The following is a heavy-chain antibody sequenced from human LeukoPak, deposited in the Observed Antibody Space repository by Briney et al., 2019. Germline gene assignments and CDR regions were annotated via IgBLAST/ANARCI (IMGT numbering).Heavy chain of an antibody. CDR1: GGSISSYY. CDR3: ARKNDFDI. D-gene: IGHD2/OR15-2a*01. Sequence: SETLSLTCTVSGGSISSYYWSWIRQPPGKGLEWIGYIYYSGSTYYNPSLKSRVTISVDMSKSQFSLRLTSATAADTAVYYCARKNDFDIWGQGTLVTVSS. J-gene: IGHJ3*02. CDR2: IYYSGST. V-gene: IGHV4-59*01.